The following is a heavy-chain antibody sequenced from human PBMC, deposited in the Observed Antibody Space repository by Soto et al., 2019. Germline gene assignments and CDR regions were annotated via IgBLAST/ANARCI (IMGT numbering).Heavy chain of an antibody. CDR3: TREQTSTVVTQ. J-gene: IGHJ4*02. D-gene: IGHD4-17*01. Sequence: SETLSLTCTVSGGSMSNYYWSWIRQPPGRGLEWIGCVYYSGSTNYNPSLESRVTISVDTSKNQFSLKLSSVTAADTAVYYCTREQTSTVVTQWGQGTLVTVSS. CDR2: VYYSGST. CDR1: GGSMSNYY. V-gene: IGHV4-59*01.